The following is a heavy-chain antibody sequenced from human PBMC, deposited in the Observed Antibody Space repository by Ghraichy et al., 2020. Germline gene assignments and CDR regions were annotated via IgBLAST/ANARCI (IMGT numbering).Heavy chain of an antibody. Sequence: ETLSLTCAASGFTFSSYTMSWVRQAPGRGPECVAVISGSGDTTYYADSVKGRFTISRDNSKNTLYLQMNSLRAEDPAVYYCAKDPREAYCYFDLWGRGTLVTVSS. CDR3: AKDPREAYCYFDL. D-gene: IGHD1-26*01. CDR2: ISGSGDTT. V-gene: IGHV3-23*01. CDR1: GFTFSSYT. J-gene: IGHJ2*01.